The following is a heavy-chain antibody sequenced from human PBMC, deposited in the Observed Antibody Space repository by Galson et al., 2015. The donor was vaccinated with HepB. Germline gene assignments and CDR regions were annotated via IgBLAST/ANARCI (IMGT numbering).Heavy chain of an antibody. D-gene: IGHD2-21*02. CDR1: GFTFSSYA. CDR2: IRYDGSNK. Sequence: SLRLSCAASGFTFSSYAMHWVRQAPGKGLEWVAFIRYDGSNKYYADSVKGRFTISRDNSKNTLYLQMNSLRAEDTAVYYCAKDSSKVVTARGPIGYWGQGTLVTVSS. CDR3: AKDSSKVVTARGPIGY. J-gene: IGHJ4*02. V-gene: IGHV3-30*02.